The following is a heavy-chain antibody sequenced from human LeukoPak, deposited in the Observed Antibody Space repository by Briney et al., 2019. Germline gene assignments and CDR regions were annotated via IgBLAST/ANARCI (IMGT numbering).Heavy chain of an antibody. CDR3: ARPDYYDSSGYYRGAHDAFDI. D-gene: IGHD3-22*01. CDR2: ISSSGSTI. J-gene: IGHJ3*02. V-gene: IGHV3-48*03. CDR1: GFTSSSYE. Sequence: GGSLRLSCAASGFTSSSYEMNWVRQAPGKGLEWVSYISSSGSTIYYADSVKGRFTISRDNAKNSLYLQMNSLRSEDTAVYYCARPDYYDSSGYYRGAHDAFDIWGQGTMVTVSS.